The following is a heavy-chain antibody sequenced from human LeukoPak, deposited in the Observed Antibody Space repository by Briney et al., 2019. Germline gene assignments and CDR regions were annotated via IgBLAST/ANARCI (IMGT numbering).Heavy chain of an antibody. J-gene: IGHJ4*02. V-gene: IGHV1-58*02. CDR3: AADPVTASGSSWYYFDF. CDR1: GFTFTRSA. CDR2: IVVGSGNT. D-gene: IGHD6-13*01. Sequence: TSVKVSCKASGFTFTRSAMQWVRQARGQRLEWIGWIVVGSGNTNYAQKFRERVTITRDMSTSTAYMELSSLSSEDTAVYYCAADPVTASGSSWYYFDFWGQGTLVTVSS.